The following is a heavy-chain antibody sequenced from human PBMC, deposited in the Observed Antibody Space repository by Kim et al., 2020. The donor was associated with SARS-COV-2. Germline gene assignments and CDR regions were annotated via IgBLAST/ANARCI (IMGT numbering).Heavy chain of an antibody. D-gene: IGHD3-10*01. CDR1: GFTFSSYS. CDR2: ISSSSSYI. Sequence: GGSLRLSCAASGFTFSSYSMNWVRQAPGKGLEWVSSISSSSSYIYYADSVKGRFTISRDNAKNSLYLQMNSLRAEDTAVYYCARDQPITMVQGTSDAFDIWGQGTMVTVSS. CDR3: ARDQPITMVQGTSDAFDI. J-gene: IGHJ3*02. V-gene: IGHV3-21*01.